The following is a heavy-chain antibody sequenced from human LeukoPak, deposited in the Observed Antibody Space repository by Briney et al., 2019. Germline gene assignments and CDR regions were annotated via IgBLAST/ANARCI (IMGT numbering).Heavy chain of an antibody. CDR3: ARGCYDSSGYYYFDY. CDR1: GFTFSSYG. Sequence: GSLRLSCAASGFTFSSYGMHWVRQAPGKGLEWIGEINHSGSTNYNPSLKSRVTISVDTSKNQFSLKLSSVTAADTAVYYCARGCYDSSGYYYFDYWGQGTLVTVSS. V-gene: IGHV4-34*01. J-gene: IGHJ4*02. D-gene: IGHD3-22*01. CDR2: INHSGST.